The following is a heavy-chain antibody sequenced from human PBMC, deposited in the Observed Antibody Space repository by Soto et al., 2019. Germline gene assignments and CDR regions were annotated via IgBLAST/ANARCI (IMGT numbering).Heavy chain of an antibody. CDR2: IWYDGSNK. D-gene: IGHD3-22*01. Sequence: QVQLVESGGGVVQPGRSLRLSCAASGFTFSSYGMHWVRQAPGKGLEWVAVIWYDGSNKYYADSVKGRFTISRDNSKNTLYLQMNSLRAEDTAVYYCARAPVEMATIGLIVGDYWGQGTLVTVSS. CDR3: ARAPVEMATIGLIVGDY. CDR1: GFTFSSYG. J-gene: IGHJ4*02. V-gene: IGHV3-33*01.